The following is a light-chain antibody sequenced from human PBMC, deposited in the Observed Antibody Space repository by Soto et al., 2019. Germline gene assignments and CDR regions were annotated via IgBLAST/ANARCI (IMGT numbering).Light chain of an antibody. CDR1: PSVSSNF. CDR2: GAF. Sequence: VMTPSPDPLSASPGERATLCCRARPSVSSNFVAWYQQKPGQAPRLLISGAFNRATGVPDRFSGSGSGTDFALTISSLEPEDFALYYCQQRSNWPITFGQGTRLEIK. CDR3: QQRSNWPIT. J-gene: IGKJ5*01. V-gene: IGKV3D-20*02.